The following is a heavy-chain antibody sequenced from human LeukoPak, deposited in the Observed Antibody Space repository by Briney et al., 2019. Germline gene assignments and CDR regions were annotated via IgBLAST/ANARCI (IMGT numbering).Heavy chain of an antibody. CDR3: ARGRGGWYLAPSYYFDY. CDR2: IYYSGST. V-gene: IGHV4-39*07. CDR1: GGSISSSSYY. Sequence: PSETLSLTCTVSGGSISSSSYYWGWTRQPPGKGLEWIGSIYYSGSTYYNPSLKSRVTISVDTSKNQFSLKLSSVTAADTAVYYCARGRGGWYLAPSYYFDYWGQGTLVTVSS. J-gene: IGHJ4*02. D-gene: IGHD6-19*01.